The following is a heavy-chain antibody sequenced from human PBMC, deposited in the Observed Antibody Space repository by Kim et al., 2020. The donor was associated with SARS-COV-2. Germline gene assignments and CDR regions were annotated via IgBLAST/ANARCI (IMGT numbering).Heavy chain of an antibody. D-gene: IGHD5-12*01. J-gene: IGHJ4*02. CDR2: ISHEGSIK. V-gene: IGHV3-30*18. Sequence: GGSLRLSCAASGFTFNNYGMHWVRQAPGGGLEWVAVISHEGSIKFYADSLRGRFTISRDSSKNIYLQMNSLRPEDTAIYYCAKVGSVFWLRLQQAPFDLWGRGTLVTVSS. CDR1: GFTFNNYG. CDR3: AKVGSVFWLRLQQAPFDL.